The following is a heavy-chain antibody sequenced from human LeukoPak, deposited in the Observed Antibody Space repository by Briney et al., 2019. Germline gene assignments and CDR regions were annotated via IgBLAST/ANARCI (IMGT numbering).Heavy chain of an antibody. CDR1: GFTFSSYW. CDR3: ARTQYSSSSWFDP. CDR2: IKQDGSEK. D-gene: IGHD6-13*01. V-gene: IGHV3-7*01. Sequence: GGSLRLSCAASGFTFSSYWMSWVRQAPGKGLEWVANIKQDGSEKYYVDSVKGRFTISRDNAKNSLYLQMNSLRAEDTAVYYCARTQYSSSSWFDPWGQGTLVTVSS. J-gene: IGHJ5*02.